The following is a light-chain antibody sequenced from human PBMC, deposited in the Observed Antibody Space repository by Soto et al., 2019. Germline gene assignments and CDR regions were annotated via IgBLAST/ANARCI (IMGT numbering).Light chain of an antibody. CDR2: RNN. Sequence: QSVLTQPPSASGTPGQRVTISCSGSTSNIGNNYVYWYQQLPRTAPKLLIYRNNQRPSGVPDRFSGSKSGTSASLAITGLQAEDEADYYCQSYDSSLSGSYVFGTGTKLTVL. J-gene: IGLJ1*01. CDR3: QSYDSSLSGSYV. CDR1: TSNIGNNY. V-gene: IGLV1-47*01.